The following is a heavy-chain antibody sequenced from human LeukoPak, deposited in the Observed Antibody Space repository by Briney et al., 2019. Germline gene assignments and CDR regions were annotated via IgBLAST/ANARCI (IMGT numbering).Heavy chain of an antibody. Sequence: GGSLRLSCAASGFTFSSYWMHWVRQAPGKGLVWVSRIKSDGSTKSCADSVKGRVTISRDNAKNSLYLQMNSLRAEDTAVYYCAELGITMIGGVWGKGTTVTISS. CDR3: AELGITMIGGV. J-gene: IGHJ6*04. CDR2: IKSDGSTK. D-gene: IGHD3-10*02. CDR1: GFTFSSYW. V-gene: IGHV3-74*01.